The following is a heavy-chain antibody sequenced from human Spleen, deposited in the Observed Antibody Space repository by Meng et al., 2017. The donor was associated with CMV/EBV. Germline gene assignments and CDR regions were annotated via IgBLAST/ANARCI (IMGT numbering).Heavy chain of an antibody. CDR2: IYYSGST. Sequence: GSLRLSCTVSGGSISSSSYYWGWIRQPPGKGLEWIGSIYYSGSTYYNPSLKSRVTLSVDTSKLQFSLKLSSVTAADTAVYYCARDRWKYSAFDIWGLGTLVTVSS. J-gene: IGHJ3*02. D-gene: IGHD5-12*01. CDR3: ARDRWKYSAFDI. V-gene: IGHV4-39*07. CDR1: GGSISSSSYY.